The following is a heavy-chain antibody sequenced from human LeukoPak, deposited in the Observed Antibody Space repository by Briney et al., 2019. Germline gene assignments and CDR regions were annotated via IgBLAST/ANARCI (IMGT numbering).Heavy chain of an antibody. Sequence: SETLSLTCTVSGGSISSYYWSWIRQPPGKGLEWIGYIYYSGSTNYNPSLKSRVTISVDTSKNQFSLKLSSVTAADTAVYYCARDKVKYYGSGSIWGQGTLVTVSS. V-gene: IGHV4-59*12. CDR1: GGSISSYY. D-gene: IGHD3-10*01. CDR3: ARDKVKYYGSGSI. J-gene: IGHJ4*02. CDR2: IYYSGST.